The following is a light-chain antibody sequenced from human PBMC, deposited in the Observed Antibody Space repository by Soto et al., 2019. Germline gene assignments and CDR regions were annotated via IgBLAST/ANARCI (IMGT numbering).Light chain of an antibody. CDR3: SSYTSSSRGV. CDR1: SSDVGGYNY. Sequence: QPASVSGSPGQSITISCTGTSSDVGGYNYVSWYQQHPGKAPKLMIYEVSNRPSGVSNRFSGSKSGNTASLTISGLQAEDEADYYCSSYTSSSRGVFGGGTQLTVL. CDR2: EVS. V-gene: IGLV2-14*01. J-gene: IGLJ3*02.